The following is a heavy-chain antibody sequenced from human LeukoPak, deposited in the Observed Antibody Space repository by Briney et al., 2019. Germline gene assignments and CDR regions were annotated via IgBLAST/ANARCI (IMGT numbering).Heavy chain of an antibody. CDR1: GGSISSGGYY. J-gene: IGHJ4*02. V-gene: IGHV4-30-2*02. D-gene: IGHD3-10*02. CDR3: ARLLGSGSLDY. CDR2: IYHSGST. Sequence: SQTLSLTCTVSGGSISSGGYYWSWIRQPPGKGLEWIGYIYHSGSTYYNPSLKSRVTISVDRSKNQFSLKLSSVTAADTAVYYCARLLGSGSLDYWGQGTLVTVSS.